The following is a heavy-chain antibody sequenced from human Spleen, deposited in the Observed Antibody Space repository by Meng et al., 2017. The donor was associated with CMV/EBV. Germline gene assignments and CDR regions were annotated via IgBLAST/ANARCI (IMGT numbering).Heavy chain of an antibody. J-gene: IGHJ5*02. CDR2: IYWNDDK. Sequence: GVGVGWIRQHPGKALEWLALIYWNDDKRYSPSLKSRLTITKDTSKNQVVLTMTNMDPVDTATYYCAHTKRITIFGVVSKREDWFDPWGQGTLVTVSS. CDR1: GVG. V-gene: IGHV2-5*01. CDR3: AHTKRITIFGVVSKREDWFDP. D-gene: IGHD3-3*01.